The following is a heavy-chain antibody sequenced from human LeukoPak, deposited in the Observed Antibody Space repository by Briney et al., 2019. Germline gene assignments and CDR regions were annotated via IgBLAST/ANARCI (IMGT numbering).Heavy chain of an antibody. CDR2: ANPNTGAT. V-gene: IGHV1-2*02. CDR3: ARVDVVATIGYFDP. Sequence: ASVKVSCKASGYTFTDYYIHWVRQAPGQGLEWMGWANPNTGATNYAQKFQGRVTMTRDTSITTAYMEVNRLRSDDTAVYYCARVDVVATIGYFDPWGQGTLVTVSS. J-gene: IGHJ5*02. CDR1: GYTFTDYY. D-gene: IGHD5-12*01.